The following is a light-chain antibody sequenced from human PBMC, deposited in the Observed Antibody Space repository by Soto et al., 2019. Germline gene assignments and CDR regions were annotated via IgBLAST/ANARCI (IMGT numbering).Light chain of an antibody. CDR1: SFNIGGNT. CDR2: SDD. V-gene: IGLV1-44*01. CDR3: AAWDDSLNGVV. J-gene: IGLJ2*01. Sequence: QSVVTQPPSASGTPGQRGTMSCSGSSFNIGGNTVNWYQQLPGTAPKLLIYSDDQRPSGVTDRFSGSKSGTSASLAISRLRSEDEADYYCAAWDDSLNGVVFGGGTKLTVL.